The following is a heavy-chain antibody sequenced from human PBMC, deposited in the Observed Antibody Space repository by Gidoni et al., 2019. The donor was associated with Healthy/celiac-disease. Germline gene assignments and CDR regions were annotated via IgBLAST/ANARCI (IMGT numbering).Heavy chain of an antibody. CDR3: AVQGVIMHWFDP. CDR2: IYYSGST. D-gene: IGHD3-10*01. CDR1: GGSISSSSYY. J-gene: IGHJ5*02. V-gene: IGHV4-39*01. Sequence: QLQLQESGPGLVKPSETLSLPCTVSGGSISSSSYYWGWIRQPPGKGLEWIGSIYYSGSTYYNPSLKSRVTISVDTSKNQFSLKLSSVTAADTAVYYCAVQGVIMHWFDPWGQGTLVTVSS.